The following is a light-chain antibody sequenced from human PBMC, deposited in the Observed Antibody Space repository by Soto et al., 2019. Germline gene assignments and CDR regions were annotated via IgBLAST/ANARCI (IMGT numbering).Light chain of an antibody. V-gene: IGKV3-15*01. CDR3: QQYNNWPLT. J-gene: IGKJ4*01. CDR2: GAS. Sequence: EIVMTQSPATLSVSPGERATLSCRASQSVSSNLAWYQQKPGQAPRLLISGASTRATGIPARFSGSGSGTEFTLTISSLLSEDFAVYYCQQYNNWPLTFGGGTKVEIK. CDR1: QSVSSN.